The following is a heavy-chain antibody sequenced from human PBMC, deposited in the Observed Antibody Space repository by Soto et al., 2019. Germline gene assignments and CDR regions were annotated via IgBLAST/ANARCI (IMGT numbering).Heavy chain of an antibody. J-gene: IGHJ6*02. V-gene: IGHV1-18*01. Sequence: QVQLVQSGAEVKKPGASVKVSCKASGYTFTSYGISWVRQAPGQGLERMGWISAYNGNTNYAQKLQGRVTMTTDTSTSTAYIELRSLRSDDTAVYYCARDHGKYCSGGSCYSHYYYGMDVWGQGTTVTVSS. CDR3: ARDHGKYCSGGSCYSHYYYGMDV. CDR2: ISAYNGNT. CDR1: GYTFTSYG. D-gene: IGHD2-15*01.